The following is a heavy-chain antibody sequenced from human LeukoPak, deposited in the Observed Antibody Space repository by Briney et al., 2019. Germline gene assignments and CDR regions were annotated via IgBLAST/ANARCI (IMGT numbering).Heavy chain of an antibody. J-gene: IGHJ4*02. Sequence: GGSLRLSCAAPGFTFSSYAMNWIRQAPGKGLEWVSCISGSGDSTYYADSVKGRFTISRDNSMDTLYLQMNSLRAEDTAVYYCAKDLWHNYARYFDYWGQGTLVTVSS. CDR1: GFTFSSYA. CDR3: AKDLWHNYARYFDY. CDR2: ISGSGDST. D-gene: IGHD1/OR15-1a*01. V-gene: IGHV3-23*01.